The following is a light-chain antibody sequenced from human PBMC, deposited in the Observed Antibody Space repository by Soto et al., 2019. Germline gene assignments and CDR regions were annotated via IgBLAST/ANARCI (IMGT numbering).Light chain of an antibody. V-gene: IGLV2-14*01. CDR3: SSYTSSSNLV. CDR2: EVS. Sequence: QSVLTQPPSASGTPGQRVTISCSGSSSNIGSNTVNWYQQHPGKAPKLMIYEVSNRPSGVSNRFSGSKSGNTASLTISGLQAEDEADYYCSSYTSSSNLVFGTGTKVTVL. J-gene: IGLJ1*01. CDR1: SSNIGSNT.